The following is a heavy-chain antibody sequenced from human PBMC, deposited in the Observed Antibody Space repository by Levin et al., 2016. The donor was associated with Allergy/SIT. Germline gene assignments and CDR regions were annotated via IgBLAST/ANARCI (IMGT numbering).Heavy chain of an antibody. Sequence: WIRQPPGKDLEWIGYVHYSGSTNYNPSLKSRVTISLDTSKNQVSLKLSSVTAADTAVYFCARVVEIAVVVDATQSNHFYMDVWGKGTTVTVSS. J-gene: IGHJ6*03. CDR2: VHYSGST. D-gene: IGHD2-15*01. CDR3: ARVVEIAVVVDATQSNHFYMDV. V-gene: IGHV4-59*01.